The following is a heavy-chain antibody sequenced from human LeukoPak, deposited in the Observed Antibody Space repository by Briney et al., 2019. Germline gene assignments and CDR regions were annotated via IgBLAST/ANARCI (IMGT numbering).Heavy chain of an antibody. CDR2: ISYDGSNK. CDR3: AKDLSYSTDWPYFDS. J-gene: IGHJ4*02. Sequence: GGSLRLSCAASGFTFSNFIMNWVRQAPGKGLEWVAVISYDGSNKYYADSVKGRFTISRDKSKNTLYLQLNSLRPEDTAVYYCAKDLSYSTDWPYFDSWGQGTLVTVSS. V-gene: IGHV3-30*18. D-gene: IGHD6-19*01. CDR1: GFTFSNFI.